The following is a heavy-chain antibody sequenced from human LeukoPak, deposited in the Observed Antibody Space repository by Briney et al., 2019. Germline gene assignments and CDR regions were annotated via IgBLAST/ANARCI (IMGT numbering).Heavy chain of an antibody. Sequence: SVKVSCKASGGTFSSYAIGWVRQAPGQGLEWMGGIIPIFGTANYAQKFQGRVTITADESTSTAYMELSSLRSEDTAVYYCAKTMETPPSFLSLAYDYYGMDVWGQGTTVTVSS. V-gene: IGHV1-69*01. CDR2: IIPIFGTA. CDR1: GGTFSSYA. J-gene: IGHJ6*02. CDR3: AKTMETPPSFLSLAYDYYGMDV. D-gene: IGHD3-3*01.